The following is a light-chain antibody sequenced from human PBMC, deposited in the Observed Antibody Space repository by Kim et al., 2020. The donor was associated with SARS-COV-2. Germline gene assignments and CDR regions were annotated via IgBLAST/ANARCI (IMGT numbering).Light chain of an antibody. CDR2: TTS. Sequence: ASVGDRVTITCRASDSISSYLNWYHQKPGKAPKLLIYTTSTLQSGVPPRFSGSRSGTYFTLTISTLQPDDFGTYYCQQSFGLPQTFGQGTKVDIK. J-gene: IGKJ1*01. CDR1: DSISSY. CDR3: QQSFGLPQT. V-gene: IGKV1-39*01.